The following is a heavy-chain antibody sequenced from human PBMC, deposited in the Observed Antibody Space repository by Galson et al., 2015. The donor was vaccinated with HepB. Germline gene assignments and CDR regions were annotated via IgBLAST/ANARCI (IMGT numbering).Heavy chain of an antibody. V-gene: IGHV1-8*01. CDR3: ARMNYSASYDY. CDR1: GYSFNDYD. J-gene: IGHJ4*02. Sequence: SVKVSCKASGYSFNDYDIHWVRQATGQGLEWLGWMNPRRGNTGYAQKFQGRVVMTRDTSIGTLYLELSSLTSEDTALYYCARMNYSASYDYWGQGTLVSVSS. CDR2: MNPRRGNT. D-gene: IGHD5-18*01.